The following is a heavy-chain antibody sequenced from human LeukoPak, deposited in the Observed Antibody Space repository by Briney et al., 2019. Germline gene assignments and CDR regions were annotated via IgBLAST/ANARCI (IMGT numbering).Heavy chain of an antibody. D-gene: IGHD2-15*01. J-gene: IGHJ6*02. CDR1: GFTFSNYG. V-gene: IGHV3-30*18. CDR3: AKGVLAATNAAYYGMDV. Sequence: PGGSLRLSCAASGFTFSNYGMHWVRQAPGKGLECVAVISYDESDKYYADSVKGRFTISRDNSKNTLYLQMNSLRPEDTAVYYCAKGVLAATNAAYYGMDVWGQGTTVTVSS. CDR2: ISYDESDK.